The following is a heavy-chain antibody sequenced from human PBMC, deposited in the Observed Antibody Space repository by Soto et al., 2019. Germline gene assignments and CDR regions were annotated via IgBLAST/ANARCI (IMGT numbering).Heavy chain of an antibody. Sequence: SETLSLTCSVSGDSISGYFWSWLRQPPGKGLEWIGYIYYGGNTNYNPSLKSRVTISVDTSKNQFSLKLSSVTAADTALYYCARERFGGGSPSHFDSWGQGTLVTVSS. J-gene: IGHJ4*02. CDR1: GDSISGYF. V-gene: IGHV4-59*01. CDR2: IYYGGNT. D-gene: IGHD3-3*01. CDR3: ARERFGGGSPSHFDS.